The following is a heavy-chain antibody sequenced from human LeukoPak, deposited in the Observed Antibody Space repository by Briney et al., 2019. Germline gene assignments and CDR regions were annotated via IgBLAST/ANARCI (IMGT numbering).Heavy chain of an antibody. V-gene: IGHV3-23*01. J-gene: IGHJ2*01. CDR2: ISGSGGST. D-gene: IGHD6-13*01. CDR1: GFTFSSYA. CDR3: ARAAYSSTWYSRYFDL. Sequence: GGSLRLSCAASGFTFSSYAMSWVRQAPGKGLEWVSAISGSGGSTYYADSVKGRFTISRENAKNSLYLQMNSLRAGDTAVYYCARAAYSSTWYSRYFDLWGRGTLVTVSS.